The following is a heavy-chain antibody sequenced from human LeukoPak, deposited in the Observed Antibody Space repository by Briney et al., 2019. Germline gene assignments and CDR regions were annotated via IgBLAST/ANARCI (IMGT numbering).Heavy chain of an antibody. CDR2: FDPEDGET. Sequence: ASVKVSCKVSGYTLTELSMHWVRQAPGKGLEWMGGFDPEDGETGHAQRLQGRVTMTEDTSTDTAYMELSSLTSEDTAVYFCATLAPWTDFDYWGQGTLVTVSS. J-gene: IGHJ4*02. D-gene: IGHD3/OR15-3a*01. CDR1: GYTLTELS. V-gene: IGHV1-24*01. CDR3: ATLAPWTDFDY.